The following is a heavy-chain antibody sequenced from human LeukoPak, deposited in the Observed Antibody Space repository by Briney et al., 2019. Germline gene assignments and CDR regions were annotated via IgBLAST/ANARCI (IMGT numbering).Heavy chain of an antibody. J-gene: IGHJ4*02. CDR3: ATAPRGTLGAGFDY. CDR1: GFSFSHYW. V-gene: IGHV3-74*01. Sequence: GGSLRLSCATSGFSFSHYWMHWVRHAAGKGLVWVSHISSDGDTTNYADSVKGRFTTSRDNAKNTLYLQMNSLGAEDTAVYYCATAPRGTLGAGFDYWGQGTLVTVSS. CDR2: ISSDGDTT. D-gene: IGHD1-1*01.